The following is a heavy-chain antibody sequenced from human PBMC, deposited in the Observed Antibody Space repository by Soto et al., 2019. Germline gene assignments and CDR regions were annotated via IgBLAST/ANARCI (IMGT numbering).Heavy chain of an antibody. Sequence: QVQLQELGPARVKPSQTLSLTCLVSGASASGDGPYCSWILQHPGTGLEFIGYIKNSGSTYSNPSLENRVALSIDTSNTQFSLRLRSVTAADSAVYFCARDLGSEQWFFDNWGQGILVTVSS. CDR2: IKNSGST. CDR1: GASASGDGPY. V-gene: IGHV4-31*03. CDR3: ARDLGSEQWFFDN. J-gene: IGHJ4*02. D-gene: IGHD6-19*01.